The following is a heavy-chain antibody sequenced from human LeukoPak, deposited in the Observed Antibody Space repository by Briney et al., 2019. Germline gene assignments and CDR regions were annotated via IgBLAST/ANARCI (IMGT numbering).Heavy chain of an antibody. J-gene: IGHJ4*02. CDR1: GFTFSSYA. CDR2: ISGSGGST. D-gene: IGHD6-13*01. V-gene: IGHV3-23*01. CDR3: AKNHRFIAAAAHY. Sequence: PGGSLRLSCAASGFTFSSYAMSWVRQAPGKGLEWVSAISGSGGSTYYAASVKGRFTISRDKSKNTLYLQMNSLRAEDTAVYYCAKNHRFIAAAAHYWGQGTLVTVSS.